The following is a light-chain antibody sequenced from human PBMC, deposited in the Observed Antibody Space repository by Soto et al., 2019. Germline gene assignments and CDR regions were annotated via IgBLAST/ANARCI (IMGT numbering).Light chain of an antibody. CDR2: GAS. V-gene: IGKV3-20*01. CDR1: QSFSNSD. Sequence: EIVLTQSPGTLSLSPGERATLSCRASQSFSNSDLAWYQQKPGQAPRLLIYGASSRATGIPDRLSGSRSGRDCTLTSSRLEPAEFSVYYCQQYGSAALTFGPGTKVDI. CDR3: QQYGSAALT. J-gene: IGKJ3*01.